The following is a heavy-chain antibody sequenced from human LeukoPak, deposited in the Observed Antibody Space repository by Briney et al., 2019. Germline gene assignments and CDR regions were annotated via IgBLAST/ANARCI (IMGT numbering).Heavy chain of an antibody. CDR3: ARDDLEYSVHYGMDV. CDR1: GGSISAYY. J-gene: IGHJ6*02. D-gene: IGHD6-6*01. CDR2: VYRTGNT. V-gene: IGHV4-4*07. Sequence: SETLSLTCSVSGGSISAYYWSWIRQPAGKGLERIGRVYRTGNTNYNPSLQSRVTMSVDTSKNQISLRLRSVTAADTAVYFCARDDLEYSVHYGMDVWGQGTAVTVSS.